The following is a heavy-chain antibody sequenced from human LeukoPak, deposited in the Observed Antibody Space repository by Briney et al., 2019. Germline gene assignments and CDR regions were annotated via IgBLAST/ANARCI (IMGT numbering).Heavy chain of an antibody. CDR1: GFTSSSYA. CDR3: AKFRADSSGWPFDY. Sequence: PGRSLSLSCAASGFTSSSYAMSWVRQPPGKVLEWVSAISGSGGSTYYTDSVKGRFGISRDNSKDTLYLQKNSLRAEDTAIYYCAKFRADSSGWPFDYWGQGSLVTVSS. D-gene: IGHD6-19*01. V-gene: IGHV3-23*01. CDR2: ISGSGGST. J-gene: IGHJ4*02.